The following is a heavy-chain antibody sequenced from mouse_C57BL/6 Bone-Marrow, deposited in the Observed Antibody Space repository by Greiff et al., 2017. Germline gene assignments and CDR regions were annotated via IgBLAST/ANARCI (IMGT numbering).Heavy chain of an antibody. CDR3: ARYPLYYDYDRAYAMDY. CDR2: IRNKANGYTT. V-gene: IGHV7-3*01. CDR1: GFTFTDYY. Sequence: EVQLVESGGGLVQPGGSLSLSCAASGFTFTDYYMSWVRQPPGKALEWLGFIRNKANGYTTEYSASVKGRFTISRDNSQSILYLQMNALRAEDSATYYCARYPLYYDYDRAYAMDYWGQGTSVTVSS. D-gene: IGHD2-4*01. J-gene: IGHJ4*01.